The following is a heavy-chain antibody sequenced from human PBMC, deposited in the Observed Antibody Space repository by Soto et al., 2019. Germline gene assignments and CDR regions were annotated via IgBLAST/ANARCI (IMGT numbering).Heavy chain of an antibody. CDR1: EYIFSDYG. V-gene: IGHV1-18*04. D-gene: IGHD4-17*01. CDR2: ISGYSGNA. Sequence: QVQVMQSGAEVQKPGDSVKVSCKTSEYIFSDYGINWVRQAPGQGLEWMGWISGYSGNANLAQKFQGRVTMTTDKSTRTAYMELRRLRSDDTAVYYCAKRTSGTTWGESDYWGQGTLVTVSS. CDR3: AKRTSGTTWGESDY. J-gene: IGHJ4*02.